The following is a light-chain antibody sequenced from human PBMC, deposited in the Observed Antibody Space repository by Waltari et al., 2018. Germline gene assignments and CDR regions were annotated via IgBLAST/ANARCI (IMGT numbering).Light chain of an antibody. V-gene: IGLV2-11*01. J-gene: IGLJ3*02. CDR3: CSYGGSSWV. CDR1: SSDVGGYNY. CDR2: DVT. Sequence: QSALTQPRSVSGSPGQSVTISCTGTSSDVGGYNYVSWYQHLPGKAPKLIIYDVTKCPSGVPYRFSGSKSGNTASLTISGLLGEDEADYYCCSYGGSSWVFGGGTKLTVL.